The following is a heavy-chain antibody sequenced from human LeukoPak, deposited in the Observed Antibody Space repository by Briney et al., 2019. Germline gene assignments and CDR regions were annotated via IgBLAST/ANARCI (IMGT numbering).Heavy chain of an antibody. D-gene: IGHD6-13*01. Sequence: ASVKVSCKTSGYTFSGYYMHWVRQAPGQGLEWMGCFNPNSGDTKYAQKFQGRVTMTRDTSISTAYMELSRLRSDDTAVYYCARGSLAAAGSFDYWGQGTLVTVSS. CDR2: FNPNSGDT. V-gene: IGHV1-2*02. CDR3: ARGSLAAAGSFDY. CDR1: GYTFSGYY. J-gene: IGHJ4*02.